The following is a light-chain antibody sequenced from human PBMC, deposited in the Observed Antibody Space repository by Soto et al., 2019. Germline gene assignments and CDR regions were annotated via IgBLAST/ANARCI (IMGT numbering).Light chain of an antibody. Sequence: QSALTQPRSVSGSPGQAVTISCTGTSSDVGGYNHVSWYQQHPGKVPKLMIYDVSKRPSGVPDRFSGSKSGNTASLTISGLQADDEADYYCSSYTSSSTLFGGGTKLTVL. J-gene: IGLJ2*01. CDR3: SSYTSSSTL. CDR2: DVS. V-gene: IGLV2-11*01. CDR1: SSDVGGYNH.